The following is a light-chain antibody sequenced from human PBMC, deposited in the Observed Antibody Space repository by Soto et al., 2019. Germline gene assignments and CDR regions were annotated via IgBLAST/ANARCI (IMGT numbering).Light chain of an antibody. CDR3: QHYNSYSEA. V-gene: IGKV1-5*03. Sequence: DIQMTQSPSTLSGSVGYRFTITCRASQTISSWLSWYQQKPGKAPKLLIYKASTLKSGVPSRFSGSGSGTEFTLNISSLQPDDFATYYCQHYNSYSEAFGQGTQ. CDR2: KAS. J-gene: IGKJ1*01. CDR1: QTISSW.